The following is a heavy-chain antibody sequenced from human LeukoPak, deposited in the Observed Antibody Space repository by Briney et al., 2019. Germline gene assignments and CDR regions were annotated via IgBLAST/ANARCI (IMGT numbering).Heavy chain of an antibody. V-gene: IGHV3-74*01. CDR1: GFTFSSYC. D-gene: IGHD6-19*01. CDR3: ARASSGPNYYYYGMDV. J-gene: IGHJ6*02. Sequence: GGSLRLSCAASGFTFSSYCMHWVRQAPGKGLVWVSRINSDGSSTSYADSVKGRFTISRDNAKNTLYLQMNSLRAEDTAVYYCARASSGPNYYYYGMDVWGQGTTVTVSS. CDR2: INSDGSST.